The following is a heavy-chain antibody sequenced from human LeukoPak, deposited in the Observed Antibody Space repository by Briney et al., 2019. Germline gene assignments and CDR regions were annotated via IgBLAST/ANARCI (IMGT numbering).Heavy chain of an antibody. J-gene: IGHJ5*02. D-gene: IGHD3-9*01. V-gene: IGHV3-33*01. Sequence: GGSLRLSCAASGFTFSSYGMHWVRQAPGRGLEWVALIWYDGSNKYYADSVKGRFTISRDNSKNTLYLQMNSLRAEDTAVYYCARDGARALTGDPQWFDPWGQGTLVTVSS. CDR3: ARDGARALTGDPQWFDP. CDR1: GFTFSSYG. CDR2: IWYDGSNK.